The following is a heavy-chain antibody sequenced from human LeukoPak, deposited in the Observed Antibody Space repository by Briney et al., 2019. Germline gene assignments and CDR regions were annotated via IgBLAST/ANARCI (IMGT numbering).Heavy chain of an antibody. CDR1: GGPISSYY. V-gene: IGHV4-59*01. CDR2: IYYSGST. Sequence: SEPLSLPCPVPGGPISSYYWSWVRQPPGKGLEWIGYIYYSGSTNYNPSLQSRVTISVDTSKNQFSLKLSSVTAADTAVYYCAREFIAAAGSSWFDPWGQGTVVSVSS. J-gene: IGHJ5*02. D-gene: IGHD6-13*01. CDR3: AREFIAAAGSSWFDP.